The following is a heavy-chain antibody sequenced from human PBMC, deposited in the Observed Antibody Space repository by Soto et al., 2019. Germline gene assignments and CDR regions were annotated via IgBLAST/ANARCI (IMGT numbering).Heavy chain of an antibody. Sequence: QVQLVQSGAEVKKPGASVKVSCKASGYTFTGYYMHWVRQAPGQGLEWMGWINPNSGGTNYAQKFQGWGTMTRDTSISTAYMELSRLRSDDTAVYYCARAFGSYYDILTGYFNPTYYFDYWGQGTLVTVSS. CDR1: GYTFTGYY. V-gene: IGHV1-2*04. D-gene: IGHD3-9*01. CDR2: INPNSGGT. J-gene: IGHJ4*02. CDR3: ARAFGSYYDILTGYFNPTYYFDY.